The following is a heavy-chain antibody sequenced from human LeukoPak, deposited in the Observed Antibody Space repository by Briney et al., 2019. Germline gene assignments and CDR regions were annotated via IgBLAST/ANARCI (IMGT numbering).Heavy chain of an antibody. CDR3: ARRIRGAPTDY. CDR2: MNPNSGNT. Sequence: ASAKVSCKASGYTFTTYDLNWVRQATGQGLEWMGWMNPNSGNTGYAQKFQGRVTMTRNISITTAYMELSNLTSEDTAVYYCARRIRGAPTDYWGQGTLVTVSS. D-gene: IGHD3-10*01. J-gene: IGHJ4*02. CDR1: GYTFTTYD. V-gene: IGHV1-8*01.